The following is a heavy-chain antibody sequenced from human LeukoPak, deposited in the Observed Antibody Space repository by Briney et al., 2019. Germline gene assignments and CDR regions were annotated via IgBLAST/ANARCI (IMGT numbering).Heavy chain of an antibody. CDR1: GFTFSNYA. CDR3: ARGLYASIY. J-gene: IGHJ4*02. CDR2: ISGSGDNT. V-gene: IGHV3-23*01. Sequence: GGSLRLSCAASGFTFSNYAMTWVHQAPGKGLEWVSVISGSGDNTYYADSVKGRFTISRDNAKNTVFLQMNSLGAEDTAEYYCARGLYASIYWGQGTLVTVSS. D-gene: IGHD3-16*01.